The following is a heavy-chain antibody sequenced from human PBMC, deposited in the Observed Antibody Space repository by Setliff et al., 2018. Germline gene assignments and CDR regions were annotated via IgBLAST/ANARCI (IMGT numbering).Heavy chain of an antibody. CDR3: ARLSGFQYIDV. CDR1: GDPMSSRRYY. Sequence: SETLSLTCTVSGDPMSSRRYYWAWIRQPAGEGLEWIGQIYTSWSTNYNPSLQSRVSISLDTSKNQFSLKLSSVTAADTAVYYCARLSGFQYIDVWGKGTTVTVSS. V-gene: IGHV4-61*09. J-gene: IGHJ6*03. D-gene: IGHD6-25*01. CDR2: IYTSWST.